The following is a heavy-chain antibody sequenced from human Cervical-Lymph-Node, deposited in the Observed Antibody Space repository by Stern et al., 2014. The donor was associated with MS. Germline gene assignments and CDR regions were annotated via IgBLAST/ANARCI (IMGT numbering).Heavy chain of an antibody. CDR2: ICNRGTP. CDR1: GGSISSSSYY. V-gene: IGHV4-39*01. Sequence: QVQLQESGPGLVKPSETLSLTCTVSGGSISSSSYYWGWIRQPPGKGLELIGSICNRGTPYHTRALNGRVTISVETSRNQSSLKLSLVTAADTAVYYCARFSNWIPFDYWGQGTLVTVSS. D-gene: IGHD1-20*01. CDR3: ARFSNWIPFDY. J-gene: IGHJ4*02.